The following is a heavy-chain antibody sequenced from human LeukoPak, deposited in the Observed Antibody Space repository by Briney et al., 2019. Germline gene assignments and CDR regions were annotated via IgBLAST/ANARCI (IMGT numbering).Heavy chain of an antibody. CDR1: GFPFSSYA. D-gene: IGHD3-10*01. V-gene: IGHV3-21*01. CDR2: ISSSSSYI. Sequence: GGSLRLSCAASGFPFSSYAMYWVRQAPGKGLEWVSSISSSSSYIYYADSVKGRFTISRDNAKNSLYLQMNSLRAEDTAVYYCARDYYGSGKTSPGAPNRFDPWGQGTLVTVSS. CDR3: ARDYYGSGKTSPGAPNRFDP. J-gene: IGHJ5*02.